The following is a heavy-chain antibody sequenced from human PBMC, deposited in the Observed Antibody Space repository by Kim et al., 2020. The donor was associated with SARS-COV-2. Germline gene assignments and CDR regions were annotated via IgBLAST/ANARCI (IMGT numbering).Heavy chain of an antibody. D-gene: IGHD6-19*01. J-gene: IGHJ1*01. CDR2: ISSNGGST. Sequence: GGSLRLSCAASGFTFSSYAMHWVRQAPGKGLEYVSAISSNGGSTYYANSVKGRFTISRDNSKNTLYLQMGSLRAEDMAVYYCARGSVAGTGYFQHWGQGTLVTVSS. CDR3: ARGSVAGTGYFQH. V-gene: IGHV3-64*01. CDR1: GFTFSSYA.